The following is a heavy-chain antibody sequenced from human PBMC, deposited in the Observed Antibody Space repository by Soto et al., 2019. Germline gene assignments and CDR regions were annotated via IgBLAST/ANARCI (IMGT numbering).Heavy chain of an antibody. J-gene: IGHJ4*02. CDR2: IYHSGST. V-gene: IGHV4-4*02. D-gene: IGHD3-3*01. CDR1: GGSISSSNW. Sequence: QVQLQESGPGLVKPSGTLSLTCAVSGGSISSSNWWSWVRQPPGKGLEWIGEIYHSGSTNYNPSLKSRVNISVDKSKNQFSLKLSSVTAADTAVYYCASGGRYYDFWSGYYPGGIDYWGQGTLVTVSS. CDR3: ASGGRYYDFWSGYYPGGIDY.